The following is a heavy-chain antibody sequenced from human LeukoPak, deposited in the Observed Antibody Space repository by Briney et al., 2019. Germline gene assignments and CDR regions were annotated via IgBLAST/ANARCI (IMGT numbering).Heavy chain of an antibody. CDR1: GFTFSSYW. CDR3: ARDMTTVTQYFDY. D-gene: IGHD4-17*01. V-gene: IGHV3-7*01. J-gene: IGHJ4*02. CDR2: IKQDGSEK. Sequence: GGSLRLSCAASGFTFSSYWMSWVRQAPGKGLEWVANIKQDGSEKYYVDSVKGRFSISRDNAKNSLYLQMNSLRAEDTAVYYCARDMTTVTQYFDYWGQGTLVTVSS.